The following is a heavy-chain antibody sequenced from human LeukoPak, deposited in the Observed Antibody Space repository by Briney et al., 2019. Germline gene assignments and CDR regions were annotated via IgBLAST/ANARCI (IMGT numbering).Heavy chain of an antibody. CDR2: ISSSSTYI. Sequence: PGGSLRLSCAASGFTFSSYGMNWVRQAPGKGLEWISSISSSSTYIYYTDSVKGRFTISRDNAKNSLYLQMSSLRAEDAAVYYCARDHESGESTSRGYYYYYGLDVWGQGTTVTVSS. CDR1: GFTFSSYG. J-gene: IGHJ6*02. V-gene: IGHV3-21*06. CDR3: ARDHESGESTSRGYYYYYGLDV. D-gene: IGHD3-10*01.